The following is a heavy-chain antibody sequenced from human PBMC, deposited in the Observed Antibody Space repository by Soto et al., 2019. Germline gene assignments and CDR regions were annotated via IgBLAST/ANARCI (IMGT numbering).Heavy chain of an antibody. V-gene: IGHV3-49*03. CDR2: IRSKAYGGTT. CDR3: TRDRETTVSYDAFDI. Sequence: PGGSLRLSCTASGFTFGDYAMSWFRQAPGKGLEWVGFIRSKAYGGTTEYAASVKGRFTISRDDSKSIAYLQMNSLKTEDTALYYCTRDRETTVSYDAFDIGGQGKMVTVSS. D-gene: IGHD4-17*01. J-gene: IGHJ3*02. CDR1: GFTFGDYA.